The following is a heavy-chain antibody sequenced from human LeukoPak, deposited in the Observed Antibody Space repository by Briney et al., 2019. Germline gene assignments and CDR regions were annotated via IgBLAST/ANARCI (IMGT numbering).Heavy chain of an antibody. CDR1: GYTFTSYY. CDR2: INPSVGST. D-gene: IGHD3-3*01. Sequence: ASVKVSYKASGYTFTSYYMHWVRQAPGQGLEWMGKINPSVGSTTYAQKFQGRVTMTRDTSTSTVYMELSSLRSEDTAVYYCARAFPETVRRRSVGYYYYYGMDVWGQGTTVTVSS. V-gene: IGHV1-46*01. J-gene: IGHJ6*02. CDR3: ARAFPETVRRRSVGYYYYYGMDV.